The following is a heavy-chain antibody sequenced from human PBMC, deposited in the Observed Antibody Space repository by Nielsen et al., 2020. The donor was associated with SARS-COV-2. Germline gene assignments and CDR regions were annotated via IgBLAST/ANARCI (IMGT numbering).Heavy chain of an antibody. V-gene: IGHV4-59*01. Sequence: WIRQPPGKGLEWIGYIYYSGSTNYNPSLKGRVTISVDTSKNQFSLKLSSVTAADTAVYYCARAITIFGVVIPESYFDYWGQGTLVTVSS. CDR2: IYYSGST. J-gene: IGHJ4*02. D-gene: IGHD3-3*01. CDR3: ARAITIFGVVIPESYFDY.